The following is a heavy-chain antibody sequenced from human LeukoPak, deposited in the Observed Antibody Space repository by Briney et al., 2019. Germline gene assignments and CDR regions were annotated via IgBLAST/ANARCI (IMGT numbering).Heavy chain of an antibody. CDR2: IYYSGST. D-gene: IGHD6-13*01. CDR1: GGSISSSSYY. Sequence: SETLSLTCTVSGGSISSSSYYWGWIRQPPGKGLEWIGSIYYSGSTYYNPSLKSRVTLSVDTSKNQFSLKLSSVTAADTAVYYCARGRIAAAGYYFDYWGQGTLVTVSS. CDR3: ARGRIAAAGYYFDY. V-gene: IGHV4-39*01. J-gene: IGHJ4*02.